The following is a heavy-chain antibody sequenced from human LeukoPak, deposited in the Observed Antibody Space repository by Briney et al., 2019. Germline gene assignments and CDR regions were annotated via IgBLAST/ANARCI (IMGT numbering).Heavy chain of an antibody. CDR1: GGSISSSSYY. V-gene: IGHV4-39*02. D-gene: IGHD6-13*01. Sequence: SETLSLTCTVSGGSISSSSYYWGWIRQPPGKGLEWIGSIYYSGSTYYNPSLKSRVTISVDTSKNQFSLKLSSVTAADTAVYYCARDQTVRSWYFDSWGQGILVTVSS. CDR3: ARDQTVRSWYFDS. J-gene: IGHJ4*02. CDR2: IYYSGST.